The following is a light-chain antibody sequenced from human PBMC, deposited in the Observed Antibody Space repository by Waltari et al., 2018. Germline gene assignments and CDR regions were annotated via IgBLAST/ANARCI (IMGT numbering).Light chain of an antibody. CDR1: SSDVGAYNS. V-gene: IGLV2-11*01. J-gene: IGLJ3*02. Sequence: QSALTQPRSVSGSPGQSVTISCTGSSSDVGAYNSVSCYQHHPGKAPKLLIFDVTRRPSGVPARFSGSKSGNTASLTVSGIQAEDEADYYCCSYAGNYFFILFGGGTTLTVL. CDR3: CSYAGNYFFIL. CDR2: DVT.